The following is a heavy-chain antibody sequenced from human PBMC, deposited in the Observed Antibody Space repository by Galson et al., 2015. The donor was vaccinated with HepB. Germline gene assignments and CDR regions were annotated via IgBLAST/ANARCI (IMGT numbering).Heavy chain of an antibody. CDR2: INPNSGGT. D-gene: IGHD3-9*01. V-gene: IGHV1-2*02. Sequence: SVKVSCKASGYTFTGYYMHWVRQAPGQGLEWMGWINPNSGGTNYAQKFQGRVTMTRDTPISTAYMELSRLRSDDTAVYYCARGGVLRYFDWLLYFDYWGQGTLVTVSS. J-gene: IGHJ4*02. CDR3: ARGGVLRYFDWLLYFDY. CDR1: GYTFTGYY.